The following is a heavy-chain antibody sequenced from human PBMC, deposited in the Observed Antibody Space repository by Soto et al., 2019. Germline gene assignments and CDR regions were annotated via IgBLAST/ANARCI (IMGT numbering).Heavy chain of an antibody. J-gene: IGHJ4*02. D-gene: IGHD6-19*01. CDR3: AKASFEQWLVSDY. CDR1: GFTVSSNY. CDR2: IYSGGST. Sequence: PGGSLRLSCAASGFTVSSNYMSWVRQAPGKGLEWVSVIYSGGSTYYADPVKGRFTISRHNSKNTLYLQMNSLRAEDTAVYYCAKASFEQWLVSDYWGQGTLVTVSS. V-gene: IGHV3-53*01.